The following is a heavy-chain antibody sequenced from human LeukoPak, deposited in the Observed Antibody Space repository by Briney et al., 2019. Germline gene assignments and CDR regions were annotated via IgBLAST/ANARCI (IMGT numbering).Heavy chain of an antibody. J-gene: IGHJ5*02. CDR1: GFTFSSYS. CDR2: ISSSSSYI. V-gene: IGHV3-21*01. CDR3: ARDHPSGWLRLGWFDP. Sequence: GGSLRLSCAASGFTFSSYSMNWVRQAPGKGLEWVSSISSSSSYIYYADSVKGRFTISRDNAKNSLYLQMNSLRAEDTAVYYCARDHPSGWLRLGWFDPWGQGTLVTVSS. D-gene: IGHD5-12*01.